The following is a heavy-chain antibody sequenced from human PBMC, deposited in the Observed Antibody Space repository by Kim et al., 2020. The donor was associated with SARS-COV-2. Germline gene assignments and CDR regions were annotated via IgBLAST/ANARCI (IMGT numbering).Heavy chain of an antibody. J-gene: IGHJ6*02. V-gene: IGHV3-23*01. CDR2: ISGSGGST. Sequence: GGSLRLSCAASGFTFSSYAMSWVRQAPGKGLEWVSAISGSGGSTYYADSVKGRFTISRDNSKTTLYLQMNSLRAEDTAVFYCANSYYYYGMDVWGQGTTVTVSS. CDR1: GFTFSSYA. CDR3: ANSYYYYGMDV.